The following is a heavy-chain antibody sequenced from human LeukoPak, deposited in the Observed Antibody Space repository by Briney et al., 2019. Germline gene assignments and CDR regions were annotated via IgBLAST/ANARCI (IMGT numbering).Heavy chain of an antibody. Sequence: GGSLRLSCSASGFTFSDYWMTWVRQAPGKGLEWVANIKQDGSEKYYVDSVKDRFTISRDNAKNSLYLQMTSLRAEDTAVYYCARGRSGWSYYYYYYMDVWGKGTTVTVSS. V-gene: IGHV3-7*04. CDR1: GFTFSDYW. J-gene: IGHJ6*03. CDR3: ARGRSGWSYYYYYYMDV. CDR2: IKQDGSEK. D-gene: IGHD6-19*01.